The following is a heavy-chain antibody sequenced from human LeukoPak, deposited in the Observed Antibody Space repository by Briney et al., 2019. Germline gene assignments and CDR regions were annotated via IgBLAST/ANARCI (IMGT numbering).Heavy chain of an antibody. CDR1: GFTFSTYW. Sequence: GGSLRLSCAASGFTFSTYWMSWVRQAPGKGLEWVTNIQQDGSDKYYVDSVKGRFTISRDNAKSSLYLQMNSLRAEDTAVYYCARVAPYHHDSSGYYFYYYYYYMDVWGEGTTVTVSS. CDR3: ARVAPYHHDSSGYYFYYYYYYMDV. J-gene: IGHJ6*03. CDR2: IQQDGSDK. D-gene: IGHD3-22*01. V-gene: IGHV3-7*01.